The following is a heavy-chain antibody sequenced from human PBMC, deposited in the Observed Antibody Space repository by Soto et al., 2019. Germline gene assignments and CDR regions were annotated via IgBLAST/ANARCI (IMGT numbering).Heavy chain of an antibody. CDR2: IKHDGSET. D-gene: IGHD5-18*01. Sequence: GGSLRLSSAASGFTCINYWMSWVRQAPGKGLEWVLSIKHDGSETYSVDSVRGRFTSSRDNAENSVDLQMHSLRAGDTAVYFCAKGYGYYFDSWGQGTQVTVSS. CDR3: AKGYGYYFDS. J-gene: IGHJ4*02. V-gene: IGHV3-7*03. CDR1: GFTCINYW.